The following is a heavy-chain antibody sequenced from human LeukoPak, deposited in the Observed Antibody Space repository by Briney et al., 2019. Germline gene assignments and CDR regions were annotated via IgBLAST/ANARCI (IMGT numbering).Heavy chain of an antibody. Sequence: SETLSLTCAVYGGSFSGYYWSWIRQPPGKGLEWIGEINHSGSTNYNPSLKSRVTISVDTSKNQFSLKLSSVTAADTAVYYCARGLDDSWPFWSLNYLDYWGQGTLVTVSS. V-gene: IGHV4-34*01. CDR3: ARGLDDSWPFWSLNYLDY. J-gene: IGHJ4*02. CDR2: INHSGST. CDR1: GGSFSGYY. D-gene: IGHD3-3*01.